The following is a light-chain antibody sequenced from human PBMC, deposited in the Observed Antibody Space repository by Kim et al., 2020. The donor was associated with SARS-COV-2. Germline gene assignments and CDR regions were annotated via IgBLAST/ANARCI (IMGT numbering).Light chain of an antibody. V-gene: IGLV1-44*01. CDR3: ATWDDSLNGPV. J-gene: IGLJ3*02. Sequence: QSVLTQPPSASGTPGQRVTISCSGSSSNIGSNTVSWYQQIPGTAPKLLMFSNDRPLSGVPDRFSGSKSGTSASLAISGLQSEDEADYYCATWDDSLNGPVFGGGTQLTVL. CDR1: SSNIGSNT. CDR2: SND.